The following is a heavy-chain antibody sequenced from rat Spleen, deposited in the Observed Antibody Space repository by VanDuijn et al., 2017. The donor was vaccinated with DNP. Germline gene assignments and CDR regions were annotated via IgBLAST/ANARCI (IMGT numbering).Heavy chain of an antibody. J-gene: IGHJ4*01. V-gene: IGHV2-1*01. CDR1: GFSLTSNS. Sequence: QVQLKESGPGLVQPSQTLSLTCTVSGFSLTSNSLSWIRQSPGKGLEWMGVIWYDGGTDYSSAVKSRLRISRDTSKSQVFLKMDRLQTEDTATYYCTRDLGYRYNYDYVMDDWGQGVSVTVSS. CDR3: TRDLGYRYNYDYVMDD. D-gene: IGHD1-5*01. CDR2: IWYDGGT.